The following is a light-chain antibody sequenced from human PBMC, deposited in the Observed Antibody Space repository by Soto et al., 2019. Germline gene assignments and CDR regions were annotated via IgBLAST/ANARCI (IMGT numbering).Light chain of an antibody. CDR3: QQYGSSPRT. CDR1: QSVSSSY. V-gene: IGKV3-20*01. Sequence: ESVLTQSPGTLSFSPWERATLSCSSSQSVSSSYLAWYQQKPGQAPRLLIYGASSRATGIPDRFSGSGSGTDFTLTISRLEPEDFAVYYCQQYGSSPRTFGQGTKVDI. J-gene: IGKJ1*01. CDR2: GAS.